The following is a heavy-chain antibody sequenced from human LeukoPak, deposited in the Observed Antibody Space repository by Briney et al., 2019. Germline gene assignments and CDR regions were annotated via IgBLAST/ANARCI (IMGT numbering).Heavy chain of an antibody. CDR1: GYTFTSYG. Sequence: ASVKVSCKASGYTFTSYGISWLRQAPGQGLEGMGWISAYNGNTNYAQTLQGRVTMTTDTSTSTAYMELRSLRSYDTALYYCASRVYYFDSSGRDAFDIWGQGTMVTVSS. J-gene: IGHJ3*02. CDR3: ASRVYYFDSSGRDAFDI. D-gene: IGHD3-22*01. V-gene: IGHV1-18*01. CDR2: ISAYNGNT.